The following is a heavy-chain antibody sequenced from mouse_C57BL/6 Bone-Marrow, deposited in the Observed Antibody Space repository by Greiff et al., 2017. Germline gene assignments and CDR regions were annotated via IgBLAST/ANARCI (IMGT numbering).Heavy chain of an antibody. Sequence: EVKLVESGGDLVKPGGSLKLSCAASGFTFSSYGMSWVRQTPDKRLEWVATISSGGSYTYYPDSVKGRFTISRDNAKNTLYLQMSSRKSEDTAMYYCARHYYGSSPYYFDYWGQGTTLTVSS. CDR1: GFTFSSYG. V-gene: IGHV5-6*01. CDR3: ARHYYGSSPYYFDY. J-gene: IGHJ2*01. CDR2: ISSGGSYT. D-gene: IGHD1-1*01.